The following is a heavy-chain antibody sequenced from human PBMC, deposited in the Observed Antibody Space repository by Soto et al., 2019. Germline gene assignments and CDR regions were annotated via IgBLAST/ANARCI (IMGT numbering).Heavy chain of an antibody. V-gene: IGHV1-69*02. D-gene: IGHD2-15*01. CDR1: GGTFSSYT. CDR3: ARVLLGYCSGGSCYDTDY. CDR2: IIPILGIA. J-gene: IGHJ4*02. Sequence: QVQLVQSGAEVKKPGSSVKVSCKASGGTFSSYTISWVRQAPGQGLEWMGRIIPILGIANYAQKFKGRVTITADKSTSTAYMELSSLRSEDTAVYYCARVLLGYCSGGSCYDTDYWGQGTLVTVSS.